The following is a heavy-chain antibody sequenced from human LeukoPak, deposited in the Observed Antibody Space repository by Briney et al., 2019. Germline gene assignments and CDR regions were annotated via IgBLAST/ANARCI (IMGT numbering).Heavy chain of an antibody. Sequence: SQTLSLTCAISGDSVSSNTVAWNWIRQSPSRGLEWLGRTYYRSKWGNDYAASVKSRITINADTSKNQFSLHLKSVTPEDTAIYYCAREAPRFAPWSQGTLVTVSS. CDR1: GDSVSSNTVA. J-gene: IGHJ5*02. CDR3: AREAPRFAP. CDR2: TYYRSKWGN. V-gene: IGHV6-1*01.